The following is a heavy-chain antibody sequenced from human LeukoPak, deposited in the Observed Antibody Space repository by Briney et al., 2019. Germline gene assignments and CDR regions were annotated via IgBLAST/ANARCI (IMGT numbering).Heavy chain of an antibody. J-gene: IGHJ4*02. CDR3: AGQGNYYGSGRRLYYFDY. D-gene: IGHD3-10*01. Sequence: PSETLSLTCAVSGYSISSGYYWGWIRQPPGKGLEWIGSIYHSGSTYYNPSLKSRVTISVDTSKNQFSLKLSSVTAADTAVYYCAGQGNYYGSGRRLYYFDYWGQGTLVTVSS. V-gene: IGHV4-38-2*01. CDR2: IYHSGST. CDR1: GYSISSGYY.